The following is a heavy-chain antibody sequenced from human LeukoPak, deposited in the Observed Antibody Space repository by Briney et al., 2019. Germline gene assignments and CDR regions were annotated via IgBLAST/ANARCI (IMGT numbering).Heavy chain of an antibody. CDR1: VFTLTGQA. V-gene: IGHV3-64D*09. D-gene: IGHD6-13*01. Sequence: PGGSLRLSCSPSVFTLTGQAMHWVRQAPGKGLEYVSGIRSNGGRTYYADSVKGRFSISRDNSNNTLYLQMNSLRAGDTAVYNRMKRAPWRVATASVGGEFDIWGQGTRVTVSS. CDR2: IRSNGGRT. J-gene: IGHJ3*02. CDR3: MKRAPWRVATASVGGEFDI.